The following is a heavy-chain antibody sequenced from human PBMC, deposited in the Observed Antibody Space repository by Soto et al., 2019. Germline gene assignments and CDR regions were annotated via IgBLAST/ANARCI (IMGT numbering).Heavy chain of an antibody. V-gene: IGHV4-31*03. CDR2: IDYSGST. J-gene: IGHJ4*02. Sequence: QVPLQESGPGLVKPSQTLSLTCTVSGGSISSGGYYWSWIRQHPGKVLEWIGYIDYSGSTYYNPSLKSRVTISGDTSKKQSALKLSSVTAADTAVYYCAREGGIVGATAADYWGQGTLVTVSS. CDR3: AREGGIVGATAADY. CDR1: GGSISSGGYY. D-gene: IGHD1-26*01.